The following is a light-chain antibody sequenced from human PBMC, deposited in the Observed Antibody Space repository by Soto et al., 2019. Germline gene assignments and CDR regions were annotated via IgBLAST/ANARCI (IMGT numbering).Light chain of an antibody. V-gene: IGKV3-20*01. CDR1: QSVSSSY. J-gene: IGKJ1*01. Sequence: EIVLTQSPGTLSLSPGERATLSCRASQSVSSSYLAWYQQKPGQAPRLLIYGASSRATGIPDRFSGSGSGTDFNLTISRLEPEDFAVYYCQQYADWPRTFGQGTKVDIK. CDR3: QQYADWPRT. CDR2: GAS.